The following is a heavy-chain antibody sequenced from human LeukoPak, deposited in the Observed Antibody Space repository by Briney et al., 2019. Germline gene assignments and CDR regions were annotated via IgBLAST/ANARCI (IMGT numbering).Heavy chain of an antibody. CDR3: SKDLTTRSIGYFDY. CDR1: EFAFSLYA. Sequence: GGSLRLSCAASEFAFSLYAMNRVRQAPGEGPEWVSSISGSGAEIRYADSVKGRFTISRDNSQNTLYLRMNSLRVEDTAIYYCSKDLTTRSIGYFDYWGQGTLVTVSS. J-gene: IGHJ4*02. D-gene: IGHD1-1*01. CDR2: ISGSGAEI. V-gene: IGHV3-23*01.